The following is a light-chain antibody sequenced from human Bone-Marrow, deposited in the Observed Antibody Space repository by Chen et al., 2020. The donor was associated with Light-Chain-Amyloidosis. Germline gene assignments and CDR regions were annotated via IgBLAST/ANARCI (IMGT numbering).Light chain of an antibody. J-gene: IGLJ2*01. CDR1: SSNIGAGLD. CDR2: GNS. V-gene: IGLV1-40*01. Sequence: QSVLTQPPSVSGAPGQRVTISCTGGSSNIGAGLDVHWYRQVPGAVPKLLIYGNSNRPSGVTDRFSGSKSGTSASLAITGLLAEDEADYYCQSYDSSLSGVIFGGGTKVTVL. CDR3: QSYDSSLSGVI.